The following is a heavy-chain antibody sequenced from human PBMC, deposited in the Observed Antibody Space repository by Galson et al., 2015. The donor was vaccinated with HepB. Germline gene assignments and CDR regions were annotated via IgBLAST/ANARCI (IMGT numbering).Heavy chain of an antibody. D-gene: IGHD3-10*01. CDR1: VGSTNTYY. CDR2: VNHSGT. CDR3: ARSAPLEVPGDTYYYYSLDV. V-gene: IGHV4-59*01. J-gene: IGHJ6*03. Sequence: LSLTCSVPVGSTNTYYCTLVRQPPGKGLEYLGYVNHSGTNYNPSLKSRITMSLDTSETHFSLELRSVTAADTAVYYCARSAPLEVPGDTYYYYSLDVWGPGTEVTVSS.